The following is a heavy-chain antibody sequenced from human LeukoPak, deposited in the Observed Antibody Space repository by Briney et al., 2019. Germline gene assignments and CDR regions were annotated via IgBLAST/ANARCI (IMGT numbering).Heavy chain of an antibody. D-gene: IGHD2-15*01. V-gene: IGHV4-34*01. CDR2: INHSGST. Sequence: SETLSLTCAVYGGSFSGYYWSWIRQPPGKGLEWIGEINHSGSTNYNPSLKSRVTMSVDTSKNQFSLKLSSVTAADTAVYYCAREVVVAATYDYWGQGTLVTVSS. CDR3: AREVVVAATYDY. CDR1: GGSFSGYY. J-gene: IGHJ4*02.